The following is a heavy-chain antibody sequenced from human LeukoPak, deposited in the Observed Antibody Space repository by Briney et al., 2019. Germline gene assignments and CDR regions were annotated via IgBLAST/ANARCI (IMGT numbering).Heavy chain of an antibody. V-gene: IGHV4-34*01. CDR3: ARGYYDYIWGSYRYGVTYYFDY. J-gene: IGHJ4*02. CDR2: INHSGST. Sequence: SETLSLTCAVYGGSFSGYYWSWIRQPPGKGLEWIGEINHSGSTNYNPSLKSRVTISVDTSKNQFSLKLSSVTAADTAVYYCARGYYDYIWGSYRYGVTYYFDYWGQGTLVTVSS. D-gene: IGHD3-16*02. CDR1: GGSFSGYY.